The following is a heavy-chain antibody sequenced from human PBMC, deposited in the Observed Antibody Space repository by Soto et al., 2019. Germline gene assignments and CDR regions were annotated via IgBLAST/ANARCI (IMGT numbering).Heavy chain of an antibody. CDR1: GYTFTGYY. Sequence: SVKVSCKASGYTFTGYYMHWVRQAPGQGLEWMGWINPNSGGTNYAQKFQGRVTMTRDTSISTAYMELSRLRSDDTAVYYCARNYYDSSGYYFAPYNWFDPWGQGTLVTVSS. V-gene: IGHV1-2*02. CDR3: ARNYYDSSGYYFAPYNWFDP. D-gene: IGHD3-22*01. J-gene: IGHJ5*02. CDR2: INPNSGGT.